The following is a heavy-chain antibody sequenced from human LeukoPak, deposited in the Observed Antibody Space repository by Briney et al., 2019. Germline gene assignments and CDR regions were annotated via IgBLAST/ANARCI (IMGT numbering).Heavy chain of an antibody. CDR3: ARTDSGSVDY. J-gene: IGHJ4*02. CDR2: INHSGST. CDR1: GGSFSGYY. Sequence: SETLSLTCAVYGGSFSGYYWSWIRQPPGKGLEWIGEINHSGSTNYNPSLKSRVTMSVDTSKNQFSLKLSSVTAADTAVYYCARTDSGSVDYWGQGTLVTVSS. D-gene: IGHD1-26*01. V-gene: IGHV4-34*01.